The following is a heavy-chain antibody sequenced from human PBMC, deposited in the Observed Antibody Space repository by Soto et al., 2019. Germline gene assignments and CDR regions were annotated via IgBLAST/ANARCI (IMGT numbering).Heavy chain of an antibody. CDR1: GGSFSGYY. Sequence: SETLSLTCAVYGGSFSGYYWSWIRQPPGKGLEWIGQIFHGGSTNYSPSLKSRVTISVDTSKNLFSLELTSVTAADTAVYYWARPHYDSNTFYSFFDYWGQGILVTVSS. CDR3: ARPHYDSNTFYSFFDY. V-gene: IGHV4-34*12. CDR2: IFHGGST. D-gene: IGHD3-22*01. J-gene: IGHJ4*02.